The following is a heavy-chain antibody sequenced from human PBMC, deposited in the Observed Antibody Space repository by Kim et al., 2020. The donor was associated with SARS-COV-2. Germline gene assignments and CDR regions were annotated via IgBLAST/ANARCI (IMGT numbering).Heavy chain of an antibody. CDR3: AYARGLLSHQKAFDI. Sequence: ASVKVSCKASGYTFFTYGISWVRQAPGQGLEWMGWISGDNGDTNYAQKFQDRVTMTTDTSTNTAYLELRSLRSDDTAIYFCAYARGLLSHQKAFDIWGPGTMVTVSS. J-gene: IGHJ3*02. D-gene: IGHD3-3*01. CDR2: ISGDNGDT. V-gene: IGHV1-18*01. CDR1: GYTFFTYG.